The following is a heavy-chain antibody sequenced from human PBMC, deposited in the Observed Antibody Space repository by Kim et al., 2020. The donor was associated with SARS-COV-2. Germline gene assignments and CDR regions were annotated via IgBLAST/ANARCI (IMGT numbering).Heavy chain of an antibody. J-gene: IGHJ4*02. CDR1: GFTFSSYA. CDR2: ISCDGSNT. D-gene: IGHD3-10*01. V-gene: IGHV3-30*04. Sequence: GGSLRLSCAASGFTFSSYAMHWVRQAPGKGLEWVAVISCDGSNTYYADSVTGRFTISRDNSKNTLFLQMNSLRAEDTAVYYWARDPLYSGSGSYYLYYFDYWGQGTLVTVSS. CDR3: ARDPLYSGSGSYYLYYFDY.